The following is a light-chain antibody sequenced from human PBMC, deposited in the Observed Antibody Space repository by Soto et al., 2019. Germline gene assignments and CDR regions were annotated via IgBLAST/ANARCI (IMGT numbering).Light chain of an antibody. CDR1: PSVSSNY. CDR3: QQRSNWPQT. J-gene: IGKJ1*01. Sequence: EILLPQSPGTLSLSPVEIATLSCSASPSVSSNYLIWYQQKPGQAPRLLIYESSNRATGIPARFSGSGSGTDFILTISSLEPEDFAVYYCQQRSNWPQTFGQGTKVDIK. CDR2: ESS. V-gene: IGKV3-11*01.